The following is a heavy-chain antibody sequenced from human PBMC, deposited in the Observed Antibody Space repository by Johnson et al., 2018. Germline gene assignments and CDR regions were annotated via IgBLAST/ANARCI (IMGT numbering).Heavy chain of an antibody. Sequence: QVQLVESGGGVVQXGRSLRLSCAASGFTFSTYAMHWVRQAPGKGLEWVSVISYDESNKEYADSVTGRFTISRDNSKNTLYLEMNSLRVEDTDGDYCAKDDRPTLRPAAYFQHWGQGTLVTVSS. CDR2: ISYDESNK. CDR3: AKDDRPTLRPAAYFQH. V-gene: IGHV3-30*18. D-gene: IGHD2-15*01. CDR1: GFTFSTYA. J-gene: IGHJ1*01.